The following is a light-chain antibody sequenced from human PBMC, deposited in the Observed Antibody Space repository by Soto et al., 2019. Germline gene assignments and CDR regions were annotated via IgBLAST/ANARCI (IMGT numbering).Light chain of an antibody. V-gene: IGLV2-18*02. Sequence: QSALAQPPSVSGSPGQSVAISCSGTSSDVGSYNRVSWYQQPPGTAPKVMIYEVSNRPSGVPDRFSGSKSGNTASLTISGLQAEDEADYYCSSFTSTSTYVFGTGTKVTVL. CDR3: SSFTSTSTYV. CDR2: EVS. J-gene: IGLJ1*01. CDR1: SSDVGSYNR.